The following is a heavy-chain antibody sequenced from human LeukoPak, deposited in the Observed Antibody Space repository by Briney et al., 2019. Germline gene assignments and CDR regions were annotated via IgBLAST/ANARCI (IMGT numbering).Heavy chain of an antibody. CDR1: GGSISSSSYY. J-gene: IGHJ4*02. CDR2: IYYSGST. Sequence: KPSETLSLTCTVSGGSISSSSYYWGWIRQPPGKGLEWIGSIYYSGSTYYNPSLKSRLTISVDTSKNQFSLKLSSVTAADTAVYYCARHPDTSYYCSGGSCLFYWGQGTLVTVSS. CDR3: ARHPDTSYYCSGGSCLFY. V-gene: IGHV4-39*01. D-gene: IGHD2-15*01.